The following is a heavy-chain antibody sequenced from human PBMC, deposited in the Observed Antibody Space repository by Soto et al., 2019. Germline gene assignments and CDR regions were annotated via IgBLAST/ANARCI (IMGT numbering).Heavy chain of an antibody. Sequence: GGSLRLSCAASGFTFSSYEMNWVRQAPGKGLEWVSYISSSGSTIYYADSVKGRFTISRDNAKNSLYLQMNSLRAEDTAVYYCARDAHYDYVWGSYRPVTDAFDIWGQGTMVTVSS. D-gene: IGHD3-16*02. CDR1: GFTFSSYE. CDR2: ISSSGSTI. CDR3: ARDAHYDYVWGSYRPVTDAFDI. J-gene: IGHJ3*02. V-gene: IGHV3-48*03.